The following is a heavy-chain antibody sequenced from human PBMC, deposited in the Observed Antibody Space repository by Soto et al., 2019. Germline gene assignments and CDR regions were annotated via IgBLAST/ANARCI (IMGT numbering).Heavy chain of an antibody. CDR1: GYTFTTYG. V-gene: IGHV1-18*01. CDR2: ISAYNGNT. CDR3: ATERCSSPSCFKGPFYYYGMDV. J-gene: IGHJ6*02. Sequence: GASVKVSCKASGYTFTTYGISWVRQAPGQGLEWMGWISAYNGNTNYAQKLQGRVTMTTDTSTSTADMELRSLRYDDTAGYYCATERCSSPSCFKGPFYYYGMDVWGQGTTATVS. D-gene: IGHD2-2*01.